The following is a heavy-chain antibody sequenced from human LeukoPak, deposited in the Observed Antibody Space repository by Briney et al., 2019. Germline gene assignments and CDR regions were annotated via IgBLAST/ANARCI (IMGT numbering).Heavy chain of an antibody. CDR1: GGSISSGGYY. V-gene: IGHV4-31*03. CDR2: IYYSGST. J-gene: IGHJ4*02. Sequence: SQTLSLTCTVSGGSISSGGYYWSWIRQHPGKGLEWIGYIYYSGSTYYNPSLKSRVTISVDTSKNQFSLKLSSVTAADTAVYYCARVIPNSYYYDSSGYYRDYWGQGTLVTVSS. CDR3: ARVIPNSYYYDSSGYYRDY. D-gene: IGHD3-22*01.